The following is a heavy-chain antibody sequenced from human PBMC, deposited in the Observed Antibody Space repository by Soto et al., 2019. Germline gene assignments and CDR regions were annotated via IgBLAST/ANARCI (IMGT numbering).Heavy chain of an antibody. CDR2: IYSGGST. D-gene: IGHD4-17*01. CDR3: ARDLEMTTVTNGYYYYYMDV. V-gene: IGHV3-66*01. CDR1: GFTVSSSY. Sequence: EVQLVESGGGLVQPGGSLRLSCAASGFTVSSSYMNWVRQAPEKGLEWVSAIYSGGSTYYADSVKGRFIVSRDNSKNTLYLQMNSLRAEDTAVYYCARDLEMTTVTNGYYYYYMDVWGKGTTVTVSS. J-gene: IGHJ6*03.